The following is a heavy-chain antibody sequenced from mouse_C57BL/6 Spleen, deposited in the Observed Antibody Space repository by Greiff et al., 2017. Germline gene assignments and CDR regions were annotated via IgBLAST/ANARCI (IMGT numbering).Heavy chain of an antibody. J-gene: IGHJ2*01. CDR3: ARSLPFGY. CDR2: IDPSDSYT. D-gene: IGHD6-1*01. Sequence: VQLQQPGAELVMPGASVKLSCKASGYTFTSYWMHWVKQRPGQGLEWIGEIDPSDSYTNYNQQFKGKSTLTVDKSSSTAYMQLSSLTSEDSAVYYCARSLPFGYWGQGTTLTVSS. V-gene: IGHV1-69*01. CDR1: GYTFTSYW.